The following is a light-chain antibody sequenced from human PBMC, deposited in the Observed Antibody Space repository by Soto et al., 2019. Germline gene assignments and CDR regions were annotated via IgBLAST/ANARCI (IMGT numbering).Light chain of an antibody. CDR2: WAS. Sequence: DIVMTQSPDSLAVSLGERATINCKSSQSILYSSNNKNYLAWYQQKPGQPPKLLIYWASTRESGVPDRFSGCGSGTDFTLTISSLQTEDVAVYYCQQYYSTFITFGQGTRLEI. V-gene: IGKV4-1*01. CDR3: QQYYSTFIT. J-gene: IGKJ5*01. CDR1: QSILYSSNNKNY.